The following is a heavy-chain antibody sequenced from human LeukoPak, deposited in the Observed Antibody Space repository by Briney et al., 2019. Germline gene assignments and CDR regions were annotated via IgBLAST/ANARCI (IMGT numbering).Heavy chain of an antibody. J-gene: IGHJ4*02. CDR2: IKQDGSEK. V-gene: IGHV3-7*01. CDR1: GFTFSSYW. CDR3: ARDLNSSGVYYFDY. D-gene: IGHD3-22*01. Sequence: PGGSLRLSCAASGFTFSSYWMSWVRQAPGKGLEWVANIKQDGSEKYYVDSVKGRFTISRDNAKNSLYLQMNSLRAEDTAVYYCARDLNSSGVYYFDYWGQGTLVTVSS.